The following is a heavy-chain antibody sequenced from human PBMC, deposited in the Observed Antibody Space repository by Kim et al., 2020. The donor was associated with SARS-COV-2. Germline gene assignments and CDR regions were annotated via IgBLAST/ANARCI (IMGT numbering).Heavy chain of an antibody. D-gene: IGHD6-13*01. CDR1: GGSISSSSYY. Sequence: SETMSLTCTVSGGSISSSSYYWGWIRQPPGKGLEWIGSIYYSGSTYYNPSLKSRVTISVDTSKNQFSLKLSSVTAADTAVYYCARHVYSSSLDNWFDPWGQGTLVTVSS. CDR3: ARHVYSSSLDNWFDP. V-gene: IGHV4-39*01. CDR2: IYYSGST. J-gene: IGHJ5*02.